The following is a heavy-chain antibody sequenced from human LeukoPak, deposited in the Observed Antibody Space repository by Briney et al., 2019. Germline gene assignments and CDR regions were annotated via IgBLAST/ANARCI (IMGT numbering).Heavy chain of an antibody. CDR2: ISGGGVTT. CDR3: ARNQRLGGHSYYYYGMDV. Sequence: QAGGSLRLSCVGSGFTSIAYALTWARQAPGKGLEWVSGISGGGVTTYYADSVKGRFTISRDNSKNTLYLQMNSLRADDTAIYYCARNQRLGGHSYYYYGMDVWGQGTTVTVSS. D-gene: IGHD3-16*01. J-gene: IGHJ6*02. V-gene: IGHV3-23*01. CDR1: GFTSIAYA.